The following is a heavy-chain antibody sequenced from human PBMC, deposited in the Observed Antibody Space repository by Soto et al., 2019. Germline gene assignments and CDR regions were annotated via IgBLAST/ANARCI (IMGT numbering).Heavy chain of an antibody. J-gene: IGHJ4*02. CDR3: ARDRGIVLVPAAMGY. CDR2: IIPIFGTA. Sequence: SVKVSCTASGGTFSSYAISWVRQAPGQGLEWMGGIIPIFGTANYAQKFQGRVTITADESTSTAYMELSSQRSEDTAVYYCARDRGIVLVPAAMGYWGQGTLVTVSS. CDR1: GGTFSSYA. D-gene: IGHD2-2*01. V-gene: IGHV1-69*13.